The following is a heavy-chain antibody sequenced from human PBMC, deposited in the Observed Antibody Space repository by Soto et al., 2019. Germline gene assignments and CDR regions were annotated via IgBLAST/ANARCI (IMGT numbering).Heavy chain of an antibody. CDR1: GFSFRDYD. V-gene: IGHV3-13*05. D-gene: IGHD1-26*01. CDR3: ARAYLGRLPRRADYYYAMDV. Sequence: EVQLVESGGGSVQPGESLRLSCAASGFSFRDYDMHWVRQPTGKGLEWVSGLGAADDPYYVASVKGRFSVSRDNAHNSLYLQMNSLRVDDTAVYFCARAYLGRLPRRADYYYAMDVWGRGTTVTVSS. CDR2: LGAADDP. J-gene: IGHJ6*02.